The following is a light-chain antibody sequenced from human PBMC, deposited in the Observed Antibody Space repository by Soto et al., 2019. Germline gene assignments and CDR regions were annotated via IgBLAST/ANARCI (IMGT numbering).Light chain of an antibody. CDR2: GAS. Sequence: EIVLTQSPGTLSLYPGERATLSCRASQSVTSDFLAWYQQKPGQAPRLLIYGASTRAAGVPDRFSGSGSGTDFTLTIARLEPEDFAVYYCQLYGRSSLMFTFGQGTKLGV. V-gene: IGKV3-20*01. CDR1: QSVTSDF. J-gene: IGKJ2*01. CDR3: QLYGRSSLMFT.